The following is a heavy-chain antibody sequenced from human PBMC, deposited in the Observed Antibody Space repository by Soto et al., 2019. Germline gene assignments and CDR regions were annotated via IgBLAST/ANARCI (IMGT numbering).Heavy chain of an antibody. V-gene: IGHV1-2*02. CDR3: ARGQGRRWIQLRSGYFDY. J-gene: IGHJ4*02. Sequence: ASVKVSCKASGYTFTGHYMHWVRQAPGQGLEWMGWINPNSGGTNYAQKFQGRVTMTRDTSISTAYMELSRLRSDDTAVYYCARGQGRRWIQLRSGYFDYWGQGPLVTVSS. CDR1: GYTFTGHY. D-gene: IGHD5-18*01. CDR2: INPNSGGT.